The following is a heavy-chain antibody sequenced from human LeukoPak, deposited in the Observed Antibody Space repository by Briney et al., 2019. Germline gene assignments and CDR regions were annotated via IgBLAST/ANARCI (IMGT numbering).Heavy chain of an antibody. D-gene: IGHD2-15*01. CDR3: AKELGYCSAGRCEYFQH. Sequence: PGGSLRLSSAAAGFTFSTYAMNWVRQAPGKGLEWVSAISGSGSSTYYADSVKGRFIISRDNSKNTLYLQMNSLRAEDTAIYYCAKELGYCSAGRCEYFQHWGQGTLVTVSS. J-gene: IGHJ1*01. CDR2: ISGSGSST. V-gene: IGHV3-23*01. CDR1: GFTFSTYA.